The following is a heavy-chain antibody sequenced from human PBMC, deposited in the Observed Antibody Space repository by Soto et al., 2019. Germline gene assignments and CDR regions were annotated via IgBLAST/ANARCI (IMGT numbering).Heavy chain of an antibody. J-gene: IGHJ5*02. V-gene: IGHV4-59*12. CDR2: IYYSGST. Sequence: PSETLSLTCTVSGGSISSYYWSWIRQPPGKGLEWIGYIYYSGSTNYNPSLKSRVTISVDTSKNQFSLKLSSVTAADTAVYYCARCLRGDIVVVPAAILDPWGQGTLVTVSS. CDR3: ARCLRGDIVVVPAAILDP. CDR1: GGSISSYY. D-gene: IGHD2-2*02.